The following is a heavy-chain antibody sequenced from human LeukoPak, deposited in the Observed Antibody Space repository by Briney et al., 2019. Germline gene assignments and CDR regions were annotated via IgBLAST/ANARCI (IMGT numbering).Heavy chain of an antibody. V-gene: IGHV4-59*10. J-gene: IGHJ4*02. Sequence: SETLSLTCAVYGGSFSGYYWSWIRQPAGKGLEWIGRIYSSGSTNYNPSLKSRVTMSVDTSKNQFSLKLSSVTAADTAVYYCARGYASGRYSDYWGQGTLVTVSS. D-gene: IGHD3-10*01. CDR2: IYSSGST. CDR1: GGSFSGYY. CDR3: ARGYASGRYSDY.